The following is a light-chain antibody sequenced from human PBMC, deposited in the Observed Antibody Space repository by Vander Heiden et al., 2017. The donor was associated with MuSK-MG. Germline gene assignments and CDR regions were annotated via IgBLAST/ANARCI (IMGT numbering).Light chain of an antibody. CDR2: AAS. V-gene: IGKV1-27*01. CDR3: LRYNSAPRT. J-gene: IGKJ1*01. Sequence: DIQMTQSPSSLSASVGDRVTITCRASQGISNYLAWYQQKPVKVPKLLIYAASTLQSGVPSRFSGSGSVTDFTLSICSLQPEDVATYYCLRYNSAPRTFGQGTKVEIK. CDR1: QGISNY.